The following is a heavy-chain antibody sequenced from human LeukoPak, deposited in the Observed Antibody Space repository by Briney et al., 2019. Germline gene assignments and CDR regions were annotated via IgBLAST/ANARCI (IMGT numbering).Heavy chain of an antibody. CDR2: INHSGST. CDR1: GGSFSGYY. J-gene: IGHJ4*02. V-gene: IGHV4-34*01. Sequence: SETLSLTCAVYGGSFSGYYWSWIRQPPGKGLEWIGEINHSGSTNYNPSLKSRVTILVDTSKNQFSLKLSSVTAADTAVYYCARGFVGCSSTSCSRSMAHYWGQGTLVTVSS. D-gene: IGHD2-2*01. CDR3: ARGFVGCSSTSCSRSMAHY.